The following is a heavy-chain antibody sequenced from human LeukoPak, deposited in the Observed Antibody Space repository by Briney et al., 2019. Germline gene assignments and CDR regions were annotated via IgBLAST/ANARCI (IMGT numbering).Heavy chain of an antibody. D-gene: IGHD6-13*01. CDR1: GFTFSSYW. Sequence: GGSLRLSCAASGFTFSSYWMSWVRQAPGKGLEWVANIKQDGSEKYYVDSVKGRFTISRDNAKNSLYLQMNSLRAEDTAVYYCAKGYGLQLVNNWFDPWGQGTLVSVSS. V-gene: IGHV3-7*01. CDR3: AKGYGLQLVNNWFDP. CDR2: IKQDGSEK. J-gene: IGHJ5*02.